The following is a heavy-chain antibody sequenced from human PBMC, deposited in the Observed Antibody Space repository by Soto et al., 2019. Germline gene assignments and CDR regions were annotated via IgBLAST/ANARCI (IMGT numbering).Heavy chain of an antibody. V-gene: IGHV4-30-4*01. CDR2: ISYSGTT. CDR3: ARGRGYSYGLDP. D-gene: IGHD5-18*01. Sequence: SETMSLTCTVSGGSISSSSYYWSWIRQPPGEGLEWIGFISYSGTTSYSPSLKSRVAISLDTSKNQFSLSLSSVTAADTAVYYCARGRGYSYGLDPWGQGTLVTVSS. J-gene: IGHJ5*02. CDR1: GGSISSSSYY.